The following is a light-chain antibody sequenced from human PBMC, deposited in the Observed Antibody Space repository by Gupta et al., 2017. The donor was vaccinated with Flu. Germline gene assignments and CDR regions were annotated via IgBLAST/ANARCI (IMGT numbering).Light chain of an antibody. CDR2: DAS. Sequence: EIVLTQSPATLSLSPGEGATISCRASQNVNRYLDWYQQRPGQAPRLLNYDASDRAAGIPAKFSGSGSGTDFTLTISSLDPEDFAVYYCQQRSNWLTFGGGTMVEVK. CDR3: QQRSNWLT. J-gene: IGKJ4*01. V-gene: IGKV3-11*01. CDR1: QNVNRY.